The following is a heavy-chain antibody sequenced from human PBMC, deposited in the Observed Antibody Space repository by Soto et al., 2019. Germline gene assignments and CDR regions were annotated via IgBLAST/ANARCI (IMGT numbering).Heavy chain of an antibody. CDR2: IAGVDI. CDR1: GLTMSTYA. D-gene: IGHD1-20*01. J-gene: IGHJ3*01. V-gene: IGHV3-23*01. Sequence: WGSLRLSCAGNGLTMSTYAMSWVRQAPGKGLEWVSTIAGVDIFYADSVQGRFTISIDNSKNLLFLQMNSLTADDTATYYCAKDHFKRNGIYDGFDVWGQGTTVTVSS. CDR3: AKDHFKRNGIYDGFDV.